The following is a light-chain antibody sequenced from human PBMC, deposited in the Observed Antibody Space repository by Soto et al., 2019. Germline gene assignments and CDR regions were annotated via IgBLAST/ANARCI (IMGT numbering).Light chain of an antibody. Sequence: EIVLTQSPATLSLSPGERATLSCRASQSVSSYLAWYQQKPGQAPRLLSYDASNRATGIPARFSGSGSGTDFTLTISSLEPEDFAVHYCQQRSNWPPYNFGQGTKLEIK. J-gene: IGKJ2*01. CDR3: QQRSNWPPYN. V-gene: IGKV3-11*01. CDR1: QSVSSY. CDR2: DAS.